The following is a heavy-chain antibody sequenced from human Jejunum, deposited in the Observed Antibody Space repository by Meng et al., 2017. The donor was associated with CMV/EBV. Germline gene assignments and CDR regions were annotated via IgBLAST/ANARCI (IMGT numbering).Heavy chain of an antibody. CDR1: GGSISHSY. CDR2: MYYSGST. Sequence: GSGGSISHSYWSWIRQPPGKGLEWIGYMYYSGSTHYNPSLQSRVTISLDTSRTQFSLRLSSVTAADTAVYYCARDTFDRRNGMDVWGQGTTVTVSS. CDR3: ARDTFDRRNGMDV. V-gene: IGHV4-59*01. J-gene: IGHJ6*02.